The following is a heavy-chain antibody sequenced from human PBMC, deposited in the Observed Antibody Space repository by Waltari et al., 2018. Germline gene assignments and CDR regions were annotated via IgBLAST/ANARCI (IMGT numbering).Heavy chain of an antibody. CDR3: ARIGIGRNFDY. V-gene: IGHV4-39*01. CDR2: IYYSGST. J-gene: IGHJ4*02. Sequence: QLQLQESGPGLVKPSETLSLTCTVSGGSISSSSYYWGWIRQPPGKGLEWIGSIYYSGSTDYNPSLKSRVTISVDTSKNQFSLKLSSVTAADTAVYYCARIGIGRNFDYWGQGTLVTVSS. CDR1: GGSISSSSYY.